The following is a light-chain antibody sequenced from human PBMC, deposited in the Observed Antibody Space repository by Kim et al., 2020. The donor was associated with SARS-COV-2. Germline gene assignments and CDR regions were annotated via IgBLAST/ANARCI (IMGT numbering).Light chain of an antibody. Sequence: QSALNQPASVSGSPGQAITISCTGSSSDVGGYKSVSWYQQHPGKAPELMIYDVDNRPPGISNRYSGSKSGNTASLTISGLQAEDEAEYYCLSYTTSSTWVFGGGTQLTVL. J-gene: IGLJ3*02. V-gene: IGLV2-14*03. CDR3: LSYTTSSTWV. CDR1: SSDVGGYKS. CDR2: DVD.